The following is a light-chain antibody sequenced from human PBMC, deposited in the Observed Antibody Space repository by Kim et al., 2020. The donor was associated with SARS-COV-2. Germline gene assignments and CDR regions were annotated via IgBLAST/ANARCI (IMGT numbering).Light chain of an antibody. Sequence: AIRITQSPSSLSASTGDRVTITCRASQGISSYLAWYQQKPGKAPKLLIYAASTLQSGVPSRFSVSGSGTDFTLTISCLQSEDFATYYCQQYYSYPWTFGQGTKVDIK. V-gene: IGKV1-8*01. J-gene: IGKJ1*01. CDR3: QQYYSYPWT. CDR2: AAS. CDR1: QGISSY.